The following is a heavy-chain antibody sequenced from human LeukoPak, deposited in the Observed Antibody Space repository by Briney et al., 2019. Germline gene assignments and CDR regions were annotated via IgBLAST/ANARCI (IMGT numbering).Heavy chain of an antibody. J-gene: IGHJ4*02. Sequence: PGGSLRLSCVASGITFSSYWLSWVRQGPGTGLEWVANIKQDGSEKYYVDSVKGRFTISRDNAKNSLYLQMNSLRAEDTAVYYCARDTRGGGSFNWGQGNLVTVSS. V-gene: IGHV3-7*01. D-gene: IGHD2-15*01. CDR3: ARDTRGGGSFN. CDR1: GITFSSYW. CDR2: IKQDGSEK.